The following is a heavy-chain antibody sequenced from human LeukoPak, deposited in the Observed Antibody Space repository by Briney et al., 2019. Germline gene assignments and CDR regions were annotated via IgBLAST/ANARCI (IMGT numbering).Heavy chain of an antibody. J-gene: IGHJ6*03. CDR2: INHSGST. CDR3: ARGRVSSSTWHSTYYYYFYMDV. D-gene: IGHD4-11*01. CDR1: GFTFSDYY. Sequence: PGGSLRLSCAASGFTFSDYYMSWIRQAPGKGLEWIGEINHSGSTNYNPSLKSRVTISRDTSKNHFSLQLSSVTAADTAVYFCARGRVSSSTWHSTYYYYFYMDVWGKGTTVTVSS. V-gene: IGHV4-34*01.